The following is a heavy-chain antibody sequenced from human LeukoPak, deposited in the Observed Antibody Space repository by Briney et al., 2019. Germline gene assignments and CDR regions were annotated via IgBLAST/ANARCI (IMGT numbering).Heavy chain of an antibody. D-gene: IGHD3-22*01. J-gene: IGHJ4*02. CDR3: AREHYYDSSGYSDY. CDR2: ISAYNGNT. Sequence: ASVKVSCKASGYTFTSYAMHWVRQAPGQGLEWMGWISAYNGNTNYAQKLQGRVTMTTDTSTSTAYMELRSLRSDDTAVYYCAREHYYDSSGYSDYWGQGTLVTVSS. CDR1: GYTFTSYA. V-gene: IGHV1-18*01.